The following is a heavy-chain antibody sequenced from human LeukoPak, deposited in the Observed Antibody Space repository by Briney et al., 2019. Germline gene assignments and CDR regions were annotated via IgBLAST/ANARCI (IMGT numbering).Heavy chain of an antibody. J-gene: IGHJ5*02. CDR1: GFTFSSYA. Sequence: GGSLRLSCAASGFTFSSYAMSWVRQAPGKGLEWVSAISGSGGSTYYADSVKGRFTISRDNSKNTLYLQMNSLRAEDTAVYYCAKDLGIVVVPAGSPGATFDLWGQGTLVTVSS. CDR2: ISGSGGST. D-gene: IGHD2-2*01. CDR3: AKDLGIVVVPAGSPGATFDL. V-gene: IGHV3-23*01.